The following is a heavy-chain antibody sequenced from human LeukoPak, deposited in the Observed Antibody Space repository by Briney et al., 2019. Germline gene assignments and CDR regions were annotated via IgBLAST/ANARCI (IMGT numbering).Heavy chain of an antibody. J-gene: IGHJ4*02. D-gene: IGHD3-22*01. CDR3: AKDPDSSGCQYLHGFDY. V-gene: IGHV3-30*02. CDR1: GFTFSSYG. Sequence: GGSLRLSCVASGFTFSSYGMHWVRQAPGKGLEWVAFIRYDGSNKYYADSVKGRFTISRDNSKNTLYLQMNSLRAEDTAVYYCAKDPDSSGCQYLHGFDYWGQGTLVTVSS. CDR2: IRYDGSNK.